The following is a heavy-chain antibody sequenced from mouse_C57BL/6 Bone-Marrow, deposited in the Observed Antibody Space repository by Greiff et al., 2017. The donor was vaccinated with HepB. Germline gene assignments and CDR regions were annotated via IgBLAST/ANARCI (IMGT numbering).Heavy chain of an antibody. Sequence: EVQLQQSGAELVRPGASVKLSCTASGFNIKDDYMHWVKQRPEQGLEWIGWIDPENGDTEYASKFQGKATITADTSSNTAYLQLSSLTSEDTAVYYCTTPSHYYGPPFAYWGQGTLVTVSA. CDR2: IDPENGDT. CDR3: TTPSHYYGPPFAY. J-gene: IGHJ3*01. V-gene: IGHV14-4*01. CDR1: GFNIKDDY. D-gene: IGHD1-2*01.